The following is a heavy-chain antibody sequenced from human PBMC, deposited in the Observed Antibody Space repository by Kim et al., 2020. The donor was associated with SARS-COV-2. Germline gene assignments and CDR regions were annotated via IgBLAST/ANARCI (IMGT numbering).Heavy chain of an antibody. D-gene: IGHD3-22*01. V-gene: IGHV1-69*01. J-gene: IGHJ4*02. CDR3: ASFTTYYYDSSGYFDY. Sequence: KFQGRVTITADESTSTAYMELSSLRSEDTAVYYCASFTTYYYDSSGYFDYWGQGTLVTVSS.